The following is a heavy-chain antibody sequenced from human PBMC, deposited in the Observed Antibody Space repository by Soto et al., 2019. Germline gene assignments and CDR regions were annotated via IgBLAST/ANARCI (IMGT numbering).Heavy chain of an antibody. Sequence: ASVKVSCKASGYTFTSYGISWVRQAPGQGLEWMGWISAYNGNTNYAQKLQGRVTMTTDTSTSTAYMELRSLRSDDTAVYYCARDFRFTMVRGVIYFDYWGQGTLVTVS. D-gene: IGHD3-10*01. V-gene: IGHV1-18*01. CDR1: GYTFTSYG. CDR2: ISAYNGNT. CDR3: ARDFRFTMVRGVIYFDY. J-gene: IGHJ4*02.